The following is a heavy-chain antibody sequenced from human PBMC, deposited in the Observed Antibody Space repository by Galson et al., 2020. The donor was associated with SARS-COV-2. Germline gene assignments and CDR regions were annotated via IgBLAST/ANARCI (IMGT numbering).Heavy chain of an antibody. CDR1: GFTFSSYS. J-gene: IGHJ4*02. CDR2: ISSSSSTI. V-gene: IGHV3-48*02. Sequence: GESLKISCAASGFTFSSYSMNWVRQAPGKGLEWIAYISSSSSTIYYADSVKGRFGISRDNAKNSLYLETNSVRDEDTAVYYCARGRRGIDSWGQGTLVTVSS. CDR3: ARGRRGIDS. D-gene: IGHD3-16*01.